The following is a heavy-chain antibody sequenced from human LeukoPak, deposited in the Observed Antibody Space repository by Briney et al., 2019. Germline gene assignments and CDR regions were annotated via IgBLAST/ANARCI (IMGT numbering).Heavy chain of an antibody. Sequence: ASVKVSCKASGYTFNSYGISWVRQAPGQGLEWMGWISAYNGNTNYAQKFQGRVTITRNTSISTAYMELSSLRSEDTAVYYCARTYSSSWYRYGYPSYYYYYYMDVWGKGTTVTVSS. J-gene: IGHJ6*03. CDR3: ARTYSSSWYRYGYPSYYYYYYMDV. CDR1: GYTFNSYG. D-gene: IGHD6-13*01. V-gene: IGHV1-18*01. CDR2: ISAYNGNT.